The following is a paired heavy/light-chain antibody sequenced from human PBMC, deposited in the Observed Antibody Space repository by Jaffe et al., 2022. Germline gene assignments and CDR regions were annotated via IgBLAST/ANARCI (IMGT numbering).Heavy chain of an antibody. J-gene: IGHJ6*03. CDR2: IYYSGST. D-gene: IGHD3-10*01. Sequence: QVQLQESGPGLVKPSETLSLTCTVSGVSVISGSYYWSWIRQPPGKGLEWIGYIYYSGSTNYSPSLKSRVTISVDTPKNQFSLKLSSVTAADTAVYYCARYGDYYGSGSYYNPRYYMDVWGKGTTVTVSS. CDR1: GVSVISGSYY. V-gene: IGHV4-61*01. CDR3: ARYGDYYGSGSYYNPRYYMDV.
Light chain of an antibody. CDR1: ALPKQY. CDR3: QSADSSGTLVV. CDR2: KDS. Sequence: SYELTQPPSVSVSPGQTARITCSGDALPKQYAYWYQQKAGQAPVLVIYKDSKRPSGIPERFSASSSGTTVTLTISGVQAEDEADYYCQSADSSGTLVVFGGGTKLTVL. J-gene: IGLJ2*01. V-gene: IGLV3-25*03.